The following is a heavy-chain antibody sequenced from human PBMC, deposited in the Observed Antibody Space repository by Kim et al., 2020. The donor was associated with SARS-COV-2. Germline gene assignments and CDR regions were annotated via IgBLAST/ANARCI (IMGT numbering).Heavy chain of an antibody. D-gene: IGHD5-18*01. CDR2: IYSGGST. J-gene: IGHJ2*01. CDR1: GFTVSSNY. CDR3: ARSVDTAIFFDL. V-gene: IGHV3-53*01. Sequence: GGSLRLSCAASGFTVSSNYMSWVRQAPGKGLEWVSVIYSGGSTYYADSVKGRFTISRDNSKNTLYLQMNSLRAEDTAVYYCARSVDTAIFFDLWGRGTLVTVPS.